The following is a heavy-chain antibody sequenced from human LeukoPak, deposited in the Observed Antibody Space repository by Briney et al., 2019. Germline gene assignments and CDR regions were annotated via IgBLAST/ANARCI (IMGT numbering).Heavy chain of an antibody. CDR1: GFTFTSHA. CDR2: ISSDTNHR. V-gene: IGHV3-30-3*01. Sequence: GGSLRLSCAASGFTFTSHAMHWVRQTPGKGLEWVAVISSDTNHRYYSHSVRGRFTISRDNSKNTLYLQMDSLTPEDTGVYYCARDSVAGPPDYFGYWGQGTLITISS. J-gene: IGHJ4*02. CDR3: ARDSVAGPPDYFGY.